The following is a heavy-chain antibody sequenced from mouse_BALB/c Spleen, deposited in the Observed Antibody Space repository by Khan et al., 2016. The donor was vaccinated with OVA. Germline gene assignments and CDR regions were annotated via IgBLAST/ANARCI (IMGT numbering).Heavy chain of an antibody. V-gene: IGHV3-2*02. CDR2: ISYSGNT. CDR3: ARVYGGDFDY. J-gene: IGHJ2*01. D-gene: IGHD1-1*01. CDR1: GYSITSDYA. Sequence: EVKLLESGPGLVKPSQSLSLTYTVTGYSITSDYAWNWIRQFPGNKLEWMGFISYSGNTNYNPSLKSRISITRDTSKNQFFLQFNSVTTEDTATYYCARVYGGDFDYWGQGTTLTVSS.